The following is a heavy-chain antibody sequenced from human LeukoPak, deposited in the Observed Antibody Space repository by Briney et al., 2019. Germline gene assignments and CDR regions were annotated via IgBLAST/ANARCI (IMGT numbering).Heavy chain of an antibody. V-gene: IGHV3-30*04. Sequence: GGSLRLSCAASEFTFSSYTMHWVRQAPGKGLEWVAFISYDGTNKYSADSVKGRLTISRDNSKNMLYLQMNSLSAEDTAVYYCAGWPSSSWYKVAAFGIWGQGTMVTVSS. CDR2: ISYDGTNK. J-gene: IGHJ3*02. CDR3: AGWPSSSWYKVAAFGI. D-gene: IGHD6-13*01. CDR1: EFTFSSYT.